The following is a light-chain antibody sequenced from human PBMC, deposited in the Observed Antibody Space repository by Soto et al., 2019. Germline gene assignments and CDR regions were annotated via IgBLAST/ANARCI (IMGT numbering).Light chain of an antibody. V-gene: IGLV1-51*01. CDR2: DNS. CDR3: GTWDGSLSEVV. J-gene: IGLJ2*01. CDR1: GSNIWNNY. Sequence: QSVLTQPPSVSAAPGQKVTISCSGSGSNIWNNYVSWYQQLPGTAPKLLIYDNSKRPSGIPDRFSGSKSGTSATLGITGLQTGDEADYYCGTWDGSLSEVVFGGGTKLTVL.